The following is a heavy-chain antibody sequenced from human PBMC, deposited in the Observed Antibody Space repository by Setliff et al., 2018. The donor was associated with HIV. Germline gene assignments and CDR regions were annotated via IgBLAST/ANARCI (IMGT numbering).Heavy chain of an antibody. CDR3: ARGVQWLGLYYFDY. V-gene: IGHV1-18*01. CDR1: GYTFSAYG. Sequence: ASVKVSCKASGYTFSAYGISWVRQAPGQGLEWMGWISAYNGNTNYAQKLQGRVTVTTDTSTSTAYMELRSLRSDDTAVYYCARGVQWLGLYYFDYWGQGTLVTVSS. J-gene: IGHJ4*02. CDR2: ISAYNGNT. D-gene: IGHD6-19*01.